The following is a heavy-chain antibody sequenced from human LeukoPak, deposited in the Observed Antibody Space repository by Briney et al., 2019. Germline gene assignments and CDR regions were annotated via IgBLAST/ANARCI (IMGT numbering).Heavy chain of an antibody. V-gene: IGHV6-1*01. CDR1: GDSVSSNSAA. CDR2: TYYRSKWYN. J-gene: IGHJ5*02. D-gene: IGHD2-2*01. CDR3: ARDLCSSTSCYGWFDP. Sequence: SQTLSLICAISGDSVSSNSAAWNWIRQSPSRGLEWLGRTYYRSKWYNDYAVSVKSRITINPDTSKNQFSLQLNSVTPEDTAVYYCARDLCSSTSCYGWFDPWGQGTLVTVSS.